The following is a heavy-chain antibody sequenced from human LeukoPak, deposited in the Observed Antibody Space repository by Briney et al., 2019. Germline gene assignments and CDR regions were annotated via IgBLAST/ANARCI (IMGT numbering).Heavy chain of an antibody. D-gene: IGHD3-22*01. Sequence: SVKVSCKASGGTFSSYAISWVRQAPGQGLEWMGRIIPIFGTANYAQKFQGRVTITTDESTSTAYMGLSSLRSEDTAVYYCARDVVGYDSSGYYYRYWGQGTLVTVSS. CDR2: IIPIFGTA. CDR3: ARDVVGYDSSGYYYRY. V-gene: IGHV1-69*05. CDR1: GGTFSSYA. J-gene: IGHJ4*02.